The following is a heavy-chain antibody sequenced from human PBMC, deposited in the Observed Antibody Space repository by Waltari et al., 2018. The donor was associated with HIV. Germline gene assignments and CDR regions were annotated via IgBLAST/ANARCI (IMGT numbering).Heavy chain of an antibody. CDR2: ISGSGGST. CDR3: AKATWSSIAAAGTIDY. D-gene: IGHD6-13*01. Sequence: EVQLLESGGGLVQPGGSLRLSCGASGFTFSSYAMSWVRQAPGKGLEWVSAISGSGGSTYYADSVKGRFTISRDNSKNTLYLQMNSLRAEDTAVYYCAKATWSSIAAAGTIDYWGQGTLVTVSS. J-gene: IGHJ4*02. V-gene: IGHV3-23*01. CDR1: GFTFSSYA.